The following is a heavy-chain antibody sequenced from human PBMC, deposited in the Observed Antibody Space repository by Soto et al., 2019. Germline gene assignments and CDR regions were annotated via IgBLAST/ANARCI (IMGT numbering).Heavy chain of an antibody. Sequence: EVQMLESGGGLAQPGGSLRLSCAVSGFICSSYDMSWVRQAPGKGLEWVATILVGGSTHYEESAEGRFTISRDKSKNTVYLQMNSLTAGDTAFYYCAKATATSGGAFEIYGQGTLVTVSS. CDR2: ILVGGST. CDR1: GFICSSYD. CDR3: AKATATSGGAFEI. J-gene: IGHJ3*02. V-gene: IGHV3-23*01. D-gene: IGHD2-15*01.